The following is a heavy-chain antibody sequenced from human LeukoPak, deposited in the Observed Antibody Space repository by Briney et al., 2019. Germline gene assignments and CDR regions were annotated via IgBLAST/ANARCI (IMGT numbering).Heavy chain of an antibody. J-gene: IGHJ4*02. CDR2: FSSSSSYI. D-gene: IGHD3-3*01. V-gene: IGHV3-21*01. CDR1: GFTFSSYS. CDR3: ASFNDFWKFTLNFDY. Sequence: GGSLTLSCAASGFTFSSYSMNWLRHAPGKGLEWLSSFSSSSSYIYYADSVKVRFTISRDNAKNSLYLQMNSLRAEDTAVYYCASFNDFWKFTLNFDYWGQGTLVTVSS.